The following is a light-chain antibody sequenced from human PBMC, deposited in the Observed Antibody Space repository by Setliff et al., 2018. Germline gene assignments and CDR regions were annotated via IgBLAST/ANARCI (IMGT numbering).Light chain of an antibody. J-gene: IGKJ1*01. V-gene: IGKV3-15*01. Sequence: EIVMTQSPATLSVSPGERATLSCRASRSVNSNFAWYQQKPGQAPRLLIYGASTRATGIPARFSGSGSGTEFTLTISSMQSEDFAVYYCQQYNNWPPWTFGQGTKVDIK. CDR3: QQYNNWPPWT. CDR2: GAS. CDR1: RSVNSN.